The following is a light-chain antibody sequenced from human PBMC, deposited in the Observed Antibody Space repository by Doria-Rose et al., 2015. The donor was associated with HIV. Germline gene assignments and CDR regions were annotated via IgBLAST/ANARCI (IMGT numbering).Light chain of an antibody. Sequence: ALTQPASVSGSPGQSITISCPGTSSDVGGFGYVSWYQQHPGKAPKLMIYDVSNRPSGVSNRFSGSKSGDTASLIISGLQAEDEADYYCNSYTTSSTHNYVFGTGTKVTGL. J-gene: IGLJ1*01. CDR3: NSYTTSSTHNYV. V-gene: IGLV2-14*03. CDR1: SSDVGGFGY. CDR2: DVS.